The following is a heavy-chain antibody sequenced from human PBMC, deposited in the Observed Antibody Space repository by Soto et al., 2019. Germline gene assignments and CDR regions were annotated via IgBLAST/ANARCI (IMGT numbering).Heavy chain of an antibody. CDR2: ISSTSSTI. CDR3: VFVSGSYSTWFDS. V-gene: IGHV3-48*02. J-gene: IGHJ5*01. CDR1: GFVFRSYS. Sequence: GGSLRLSCAASGFVFRSYSLNWVRQAPGKGLEWISYISSTSSTIYYADSVKGRITVSRDNAKNSLLLQMDSLRDEDTAVYYCVFVSGSYSTWFDSWDQGTLVTVS. D-gene: IGHD1-26*01.